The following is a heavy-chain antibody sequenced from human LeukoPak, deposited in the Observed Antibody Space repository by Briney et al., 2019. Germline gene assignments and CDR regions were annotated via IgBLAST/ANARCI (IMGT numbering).Heavy chain of an antibody. CDR3: ARLPNTMVRVGY. V-gene: IGHV4-38-2*02. Sequence: SETLSLTCTVSGYSITSDYYWGWIRQPPGKGLEWIGSFYHGGSTYYNPSLKSRVTISVDTSKNQFSLKLSSVTAADTAVYCCARLPNTMVRVGYWGQGTLVTVSS. CDR1: GYSITSDYY. D-gene: IGHD3-10*01. J-gene: IGHJ4*02. CDR2: FYHGGST.